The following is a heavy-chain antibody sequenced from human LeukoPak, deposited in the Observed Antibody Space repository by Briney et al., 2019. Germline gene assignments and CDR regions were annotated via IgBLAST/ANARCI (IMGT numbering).Heavy chain of an antibody. CDR2: ISAYNGNT. D-gene: IGHD3-3*01. J-gene: IGHJ3*01. CDR3: ARAEEYGFLEWFPV. V-gene: IGHV1-18*01. Sequence: GASVKISCKASGYTFTSYGISWVRQAPGQGLEWMGWISAYNGNTNYAQKLQGRVTMTTDTSTSTAYMELRSLRSDDTAVYYCARAEEYGFLEWFPVWGQGTMVTVSS. CDR1: GYTFTSYG.